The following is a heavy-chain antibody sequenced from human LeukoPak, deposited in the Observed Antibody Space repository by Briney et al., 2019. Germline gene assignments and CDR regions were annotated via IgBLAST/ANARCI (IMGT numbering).Heavy chain of an antibody. D-gene: IGHD2-2*01. J-gene: IGHJ6*03. Sequence: SETLSLTCAVYGGSFSGYYWSWIRQPPGKGLEWIGEINHSGSTNYNPFLKSRVTISVDTSKNQFSLKLSSVTAADTAVYCCARGVVTYQLLLRLHYYYYMDVWGKGTTVTVSS. CDR2: INHSGST. V-gene: IGHV4-34*01. CDR3: ARGVVTYQLLLRLHYYYYMDV. CDR1: GGSFSGYY.